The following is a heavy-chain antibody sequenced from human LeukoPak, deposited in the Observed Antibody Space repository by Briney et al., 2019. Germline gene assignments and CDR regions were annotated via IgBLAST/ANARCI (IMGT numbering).Heavy chain of an antibody. D-gene: IGHD6-19*01. J-gene: IGHJ3*02. V-gene: IGHV3-13*01. CDR1: GLRFSRHD. CDR3: ATGRSSGWSYAFDI. Sequence: GGSLRLSCAASGLRFSRHDMHWVRQVTGKGLEWVSAIGTLAATFYSDSVKGRFTISRENAKNSLYLQMNSLRAGDTAVYYCATGRSSGWSYAFDIWGRGTMVTVSS. CDR2: IGTLAAT.